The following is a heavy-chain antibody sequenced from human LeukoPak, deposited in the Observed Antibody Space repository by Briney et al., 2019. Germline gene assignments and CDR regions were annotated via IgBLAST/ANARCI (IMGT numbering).Heavy chain of an antibody. D-gene: IGHD2-2*01. CDR1: GGSISSSSHY. CDR2: IYYSGTT. CDR3: ARGLSTIVVLPAAMTL. V-gene: IGHV4-39*07. J-gene: IGHJ4*02. Sequence: PSETLSLTCTVSGGSISSSSHYWGWIRQPPGKGLEWIGSIYYSGTTYYNPSLKSRVTMSVDTSKNQFSLILSSVTAADTAVYFCARGLSTIVVLPAAMTLWGQGTLVTVSS.